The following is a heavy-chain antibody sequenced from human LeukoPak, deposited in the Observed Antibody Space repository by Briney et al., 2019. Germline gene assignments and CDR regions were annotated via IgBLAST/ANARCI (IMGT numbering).Heavy chain of an antibody. V-gene: IGHV4-34*01. J-gene: IGHJ6*03. D-gene: IGHD6-19*01. CDR2: INHSGST. CDR1: GGSFSGYY. Sequence: PSETLSLTCAVYGGSFSGYYWSWIRQPPGKGLEWIGEINHSGSTNYNPSLKSRVTISVDTSKNQFSLKLSSVTAADTAVYYCARGQSSGWSPRYYYYMDVWGKGTTVTVSS. CDR3: ARGQSSGWSPRYYYYMDV.